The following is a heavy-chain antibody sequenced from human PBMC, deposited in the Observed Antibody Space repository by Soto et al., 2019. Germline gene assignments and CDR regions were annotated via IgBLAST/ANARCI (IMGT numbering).Heavy chain of an antibody. V-gene: IGHV4-34*01. CDR1: GGSFHGYY. Sequence: SETLSLTCAVYGGSFHGYYWSWIRQPPGKGLEWIGEINHSGSVNFNPTFKSRVSISVDTSKNKMSLQLSSVSAADTAVYYCAKGPQAGYYDSGNFYSSVXWGQGTLVTVSX. CDR3: AKGPQAGYYDSGNFYSSVX. J-gene: IGHJ5*02. CDR2: INHSGSV. D-gene: IGHD3-10*01.